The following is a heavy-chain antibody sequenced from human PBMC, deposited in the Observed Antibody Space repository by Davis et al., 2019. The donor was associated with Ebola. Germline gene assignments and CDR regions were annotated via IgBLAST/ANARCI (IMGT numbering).Heavy chain of an antibody. CDR2: ISAYNGNT. V-gene: IGHV1-18*01. CDR1: GYTFTSYG. D-gene: IGHD6-19*01. Sequence: AASVKVSCKASGYTFTSYGISWVRQAPGQGLEWMGWISAYNGNTNYAQKLQGRVTMTRDTSTSTVYMELSSLRSEDTAVYYCARGPREGRIAVAGTWGTYYYYYGMDVWGQGTTVTVSS. CDR3: ARGPREGRIAVAGTWGTYYYYYGMDV. J-gene: IGHJ6*02.